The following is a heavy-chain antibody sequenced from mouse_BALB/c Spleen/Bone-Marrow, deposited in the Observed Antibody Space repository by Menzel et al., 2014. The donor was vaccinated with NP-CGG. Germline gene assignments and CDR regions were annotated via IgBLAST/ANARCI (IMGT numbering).Heavy chain of an antibody. J-gene: IGHJ3*01. CDR1: GYTFSSYW. V-gene: IGHV1-9*01. D-gene: IGHD1-1*02. CDR3: ASFYGRFAY. CDR2: ILPGSGST. Sequence: VQLQQSGAELMKPGASVKISCKATGYTFSSYWIEWVKQRPGHGLEWIGEILPGSGSTNYNEKFKGKATITADTSSNTAYMQLSGLTSEDSAVYYCASFYGRFAYWGQGTLVTVSA.